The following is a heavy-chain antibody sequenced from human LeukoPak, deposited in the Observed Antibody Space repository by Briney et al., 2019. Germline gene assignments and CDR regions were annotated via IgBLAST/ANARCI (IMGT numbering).Heavy chain of an antibody. CDR1: GFTFNTYG. D-gene: IGHD3-10*01. CDR3: AQEGVEGSYSRF. V-gene: IGHV3-30*02. Sequence: GGSLRLSCAASGFTFNTYGMHWVRQAPGKGLEWVAFMRYDGVKKYYADSVKGRFTISRDNSKNTLYLQMNSLRAEDTAVYYCAQEGVEGSYSRFWGQGTLVTVSS. J-gene: IGHJ1*01. CDR2: MRYDGVKK.